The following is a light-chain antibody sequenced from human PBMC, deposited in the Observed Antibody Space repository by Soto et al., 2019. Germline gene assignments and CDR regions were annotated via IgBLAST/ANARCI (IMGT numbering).Light chain of an antibody. CDR2: DVT. J-gene: IGLJ1*01. CDR3: SSYTSSYTYV. CDR1: SSDVGGYNY. Sequence: QSALTQPASVSGSPGQSITISCTGTSSDVGGYNYVSWYQQHPGKAPKLMIYDVTNRPSGVSNRFSGSKSGNMASLTISGLQAEDEADYYCSSYTSSYTYVFGTGTKLTVL. V-gene: IGLV2-14*01.